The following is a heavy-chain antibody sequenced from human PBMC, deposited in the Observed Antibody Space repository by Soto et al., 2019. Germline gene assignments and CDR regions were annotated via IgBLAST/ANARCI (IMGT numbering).Heavy chain of an antibody. CDR2: IWYDESNK. J-gene: IGHJ5*01. D-gene: IGHD3-22*01. CDR3: ARGNYYDSSATFFDS. V-gene: IGHV3-33*01. CDR1: GFTFSSYG. Sequence: PGGSLRLSCAASGFTFSSYGMQWVRQAPGKGLEWVALIWYDESNKYYADSVKGRFTISRDESKNILSLQMNSLRADDTAVYYCARGNYYDSSATFFDSWGQGTLVTVSS.